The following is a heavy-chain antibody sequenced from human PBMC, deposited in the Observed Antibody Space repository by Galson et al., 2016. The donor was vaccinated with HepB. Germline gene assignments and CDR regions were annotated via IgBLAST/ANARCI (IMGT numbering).Heavy chain of an antibody. CDR3: VRDGSRAAAGMAF. J-gene: IGHJ4*02. CDR1: GGDFTSYA. V-gene: IGHV1-69*13. D-gene: IGHD6-13*01. CDR2: IIPFIGTP. Sequence: SVKVSCKASGGDFTSYAISWVRQAPGQGLEWMGGIIPFIGTPNVAQRFQGRVTITADESTRTSYMELSRLRYTATAVYFCVRDGSRAAAGMAFWGQGTLVTVSS.